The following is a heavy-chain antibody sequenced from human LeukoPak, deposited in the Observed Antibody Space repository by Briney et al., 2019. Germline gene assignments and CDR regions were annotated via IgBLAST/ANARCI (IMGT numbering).Heavy chain of an antibody. CDR3: ARLNGGS. D-gene: IGHD3-16*01. CDR1: GGSISSYY. V-gene: IGHV4-59*08. CDR2: ISYSGST. J-gene: IGHJ4*02. Sequence: SETLSLTCTVSGGSISSYYWSWIRQPPGKGLEWIGYISYSGSTNYNLSLKSRVTISVDTSKNQFSLRLRSVTAADTAVYYCARLNGGSWGQGTLVTVSS.